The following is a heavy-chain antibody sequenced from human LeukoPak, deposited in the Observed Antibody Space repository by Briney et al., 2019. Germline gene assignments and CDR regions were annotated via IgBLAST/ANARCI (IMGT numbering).Heavy chain of an antibody. D-gene: IGHD5-18*01. CDR1: GYTFTGYY. V-gene: IGHV1-2*02. CDR2: INPNSGGT. CDR3: ARDPVDTAMVMSD. J-gene: IGHJ4*02. Sequence: ASVKVSCKASGYTFTGYYIHWVRQAPGQGLEWMGWINPNSGGTNYAQKFQGRVTMTRDTSISTAYMELSRLRSDDTAVYYCARDPVDTAMVMSDWGQGTLVTVSS.